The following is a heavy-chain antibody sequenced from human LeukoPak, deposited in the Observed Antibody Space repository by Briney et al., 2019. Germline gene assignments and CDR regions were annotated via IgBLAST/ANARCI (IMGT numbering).Heavy chain of an antibody. Sequence: SQTLSLTCSVSGGSISSVGYYWSWIRQLPGKGLEWIGYIFYSGSTHYNPSLRSRVTISIDTSKNQFSLNLSSVTAADTAVYYCARDRGIVIEPAVYGMDVGGQGTTVTVSS. J-gene: IGHJ6*02. CDR2: IFYSGST. CDR3: ARDRGIVIEPAVYGMDV. V-gene: IGHV4-31*03. CDR1: GGSISSVGYY. D-gene: IGHD2-2*01.